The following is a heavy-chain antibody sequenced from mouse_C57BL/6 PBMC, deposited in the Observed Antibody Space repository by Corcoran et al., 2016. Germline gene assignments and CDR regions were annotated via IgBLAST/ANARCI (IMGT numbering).Heavy chain of an antibody. V-gene: IGHV1-84*01. CDR3: ARRVTTVGSYWYFDV. D-gene: IGHD1-1*01. J-gene: IGHJ1*03. CDR1: GYTFTDYY. Sequence: QIQLQQSGPELVKPGASVKISCKASGYTFTDYYINWVKQRPGQGLEWIGWIYPGSGNTKYNEKFKGKATLTVDTSSSTAYMELSSLTSEDFAVYFCARRVTTVGSYWYFDVWGTGTTVTVSS. CDR2: IYPGSGNT.